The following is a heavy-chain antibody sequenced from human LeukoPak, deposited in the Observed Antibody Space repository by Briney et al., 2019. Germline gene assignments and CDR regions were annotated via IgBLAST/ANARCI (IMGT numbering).Heavy chain of an antibody. CDR2: INPNSGGT. Sequence: ASVKVSCKASGYTFTGYYMHWVRQAPRQGLEWMGWINPNSGGTNYAQKFQGRVTMTRDTSISTAYMELSRLRSDDTAVYYCARARRSTTPSMDVWGQGTTVTVSS. CDR1: GYTFTGYY. CDR3: ARARRSTTPSMDV. V-gene: IGHV1-2*02. J-gene: IGHJ6*02. D-gene: IGHD1-1*01.